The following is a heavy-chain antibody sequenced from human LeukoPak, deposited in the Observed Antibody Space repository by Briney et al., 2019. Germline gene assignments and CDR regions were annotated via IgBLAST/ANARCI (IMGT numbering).Heavy chain of an antibody. V-gene: IGHV3-21*01. CDR3: ARDIVVVPAAVFDY. CDR1: GFTFSSYS. J-gene: IGHJ4*02. D-gene: IGHD2-2*01. CDR2: ISSSSSYI. Sequence: PGGSLRLSCAASGFTFSSYSMNWVRQAPGKGLEWVSSISSSSSYIYYADSVKGRFTISRDNAKNPLYLQMNSLRAEDTAVYYCARDIVVVPAAVFDYWGQGTLVTVSS.